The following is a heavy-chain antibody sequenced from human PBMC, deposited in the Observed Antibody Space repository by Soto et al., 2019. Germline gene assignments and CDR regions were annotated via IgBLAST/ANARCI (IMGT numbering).Heavy chain of an antibody. V-gene: IGHV3-30*18. CDR3: EKAADTSSSRHFDY. Sequence: QVQLVESGGGVVQPGRSLRLSCAASGFTFSSYGMHWVRQVPGKALEWVAVISHDGSNKYYEDSVKGPFTISRDNSKNSRYRQVNGLRPKNRSLYYYEKAADTSSSRHFDYWGEGTLVTVSS. CDR2: ISHDGSNK. D-gene: IGHD2-2*01. CDR1: GFTFSSYG. J-gene: IGHJ4*02.